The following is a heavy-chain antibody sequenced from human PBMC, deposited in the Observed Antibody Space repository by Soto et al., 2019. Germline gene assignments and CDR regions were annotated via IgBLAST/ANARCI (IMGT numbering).Heavy chain of an antibody. J-gene: IGHJ4*02. CDR3: AKVGLMGAYRKSFFDY. CDR2: ISYDEINQ. D-gene: IGHD1-26*01. CDR1: GFTFTTFG. Sequence: PGESLRRSCAPSGFTFTTFGTHWVRQAPGKGLEWVAFISYDEINQYYADSVKGRFTISRDISKNTLYLQMNNLRPEDSAVYYCAKVGLMGAYRKSFFDYWGQGTLVTVSS. V-gene: IGHV3-30*18.